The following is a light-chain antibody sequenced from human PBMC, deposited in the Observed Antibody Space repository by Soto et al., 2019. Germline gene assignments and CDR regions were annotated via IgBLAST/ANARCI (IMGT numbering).Light chain of an antibody. CDR3: QQLNSYPIT. V-gene: IGKV1-9*01. J-gene: IGKJ4*01. CDR1: QGISSY. CDR2: AAS. Sequence: DIQLTQSPSFLSASVGDRVTITCRASQGISSYLAWYQQKPGKAPKLLIYAASTLEGGVSSRFSGSRSGTEFTLAISSLQPEDLATYYCQQLNSYPITFGGGTKVEL.